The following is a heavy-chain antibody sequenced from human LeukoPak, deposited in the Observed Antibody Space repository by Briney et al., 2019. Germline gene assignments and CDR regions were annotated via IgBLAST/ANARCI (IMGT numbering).Heavy chain of an antibody. Sequence: SETLSLTCTVSGGSINSSNYYWGWIRQPPGKGLEWIGSIYYSGSTYYNPSLKSRVSISADTSKDQFSLKLSSVTAADTAVYYCARHRDSSGWYDFDYWGQGTLVTVSS. CDR3: ARHRDSSGWYDFDY. D-gene: IGHD6-19*01. CDR2: IYYSGST. CDR1: GGSINSSNYY. V-gene: IGHV4-39*01. J-gene: IGHJ4*02.